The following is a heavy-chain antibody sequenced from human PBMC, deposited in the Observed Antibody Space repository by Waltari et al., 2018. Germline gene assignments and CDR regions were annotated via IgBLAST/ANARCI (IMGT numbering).Heavy chain of an antibody. D-gene: IGHD6-6*01. V-gene: IGHV3-7*01. CDR1: GFTFSSYW. J-gene: IGHJ4*02. CDR3: ARHQLVSFDY. Sequence: EVQLVESGGGLVQPGGSLRLSCAASGFTFSSYWMSWVRQAPGQGLEWVANIKQEGSEKYYVDSVKGRFTISRDNARNSLYLQMNSLRAEDTAVYYCARHQLVSFDYWGQGTLVTVSS. CDR2: IKQEGSEK.